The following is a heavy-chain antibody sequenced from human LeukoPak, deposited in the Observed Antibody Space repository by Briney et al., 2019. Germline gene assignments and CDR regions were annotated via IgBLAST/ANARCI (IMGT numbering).Heavy chain of an antibody. J-gene: IGHJ4*02. D-gene: IGHD3-10*01. CDR3: AREVVRGVIGY. CDR2: IIPILGIA. V-gene: IGHV1-69*04. Sequence: GAPVKVSCKASGGTFSSYAISWVRQAPGQGLEWMGRIIPILGIANYAQKFQGRVTITADKSTSTAYMELSSLRSEDTAVYYCAREVVRGVIGYWGQGTLVTVSS. CDR1: GGTFSSYA.